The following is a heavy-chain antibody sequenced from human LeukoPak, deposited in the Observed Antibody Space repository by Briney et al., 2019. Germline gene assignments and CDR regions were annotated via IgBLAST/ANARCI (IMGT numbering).Heavy chain of an antibody. V-gene: IGHV3-7*01. Sequence: PGGSLRLSCAASGFTFSSYSMSWVRQAPGKGLEWVAIIKQDGSEKYYVDSVKGRFTISRDNAKNSLYLQMNSLRAEDTAVYYCAREKGGSSGILDYWGQGTLVTVSS. CDR1: GFTFSSYS. D-gene: IGHD3-22*01. CDR3: AREKGGSSGILDY. CDR2: IKQDGSEK. J-gene: IGHJ4*02.